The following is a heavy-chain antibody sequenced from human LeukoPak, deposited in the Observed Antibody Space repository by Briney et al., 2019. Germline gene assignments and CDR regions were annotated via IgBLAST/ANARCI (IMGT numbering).Heavy chain of an antibody. Sequence: SETLSLTCTVSGGSINIYYWNWIRQPPGKGLEWIGYIYYTGNTKNIGSTSYNPSLNSRVTMSVDTSKNQFSLKLSSVTAADTAVYYCARAGFDDYVWGSYRHTGFDYWGQGTLVTVSS. CDR2: IYYTGNTKNIGST. V-gene: IGHV4-59*01. J-gene: IGHJ4*02. CDR1: GGSINIYY. CDR3: ARAGFDDYVWGSYRHTGFDY. D-gene: IGHD3-16*02.